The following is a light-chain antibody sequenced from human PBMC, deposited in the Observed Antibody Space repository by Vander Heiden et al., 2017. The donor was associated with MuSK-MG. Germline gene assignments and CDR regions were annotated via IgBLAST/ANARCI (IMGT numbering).Light chain of an antibody. J-gene: IGKJ1*01. CDR3: QQDNYYPRT. CDR2: AIS. V-gene: IGKV1-16*01. CDR1: QGVSNH. Sequence: EIQMTQSPSSLSASIGDRVTLTCRASQGVSNHVAWLQQKPGKVPKPLIYAISRLESGAPSRFSGSGSGTEFTLTINSLQPEDFGTYYCQQDNYYPRTFGQGTKVEVK.